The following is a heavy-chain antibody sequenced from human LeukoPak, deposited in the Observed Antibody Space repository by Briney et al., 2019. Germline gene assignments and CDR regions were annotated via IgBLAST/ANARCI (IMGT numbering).Heavy chain of an antibody. CDR2: ISASGGAT. J-gene: IGHJ4*02. D-gene: IGHD5-18*01. CDR3: AKRVQLTY. Sequence: PGGSLRLSRTASGFTFSSYDMNWVRQAPGQGLEWVSTISASGGATYYTDSVRGRFSISRDNFKNTLYLQMNSLRAEDTAIYYCAKRVQLTYWGQGTLVTVSS. V-gene: IGHV3-23*01. CDR1: GFTFSSYD.